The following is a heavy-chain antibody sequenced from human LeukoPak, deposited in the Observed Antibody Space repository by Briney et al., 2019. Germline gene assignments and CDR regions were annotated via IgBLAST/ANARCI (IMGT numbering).Heavy chain of an antibody. J-gene: IGHJ4*02. V-gene: IGHV3-64D*06. D-gene: IGHD2-21*02. CDR2: IGGDGGST. Sequence: PGGSLRLSCSASGFTFSTYVMHWVRQAPGKGLDYVSGIGGDGGSTYYADSVKGRFTISRDNSKNTLYLQMSSLRPEDTAIYYCVKGLTAIRSFWGQGTLVIVSP. CDR1: GFTFSTYV. CDR3: VKGLTAIRSF.